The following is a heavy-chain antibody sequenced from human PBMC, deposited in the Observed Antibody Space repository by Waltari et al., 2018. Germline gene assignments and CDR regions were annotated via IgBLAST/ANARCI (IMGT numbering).Heavy chain of an antibody. Sequence: EVQLVQSGAEVKKPGESLKISCKGSGYSFTSYWIGWVRQMPGKGLEWMGIIYPGDSVTRYSPSFQGQVTISADKSISTAYLQWSSLKASDTAMYYCARHGTGIPYVSSGEGLDPWGQGTLVTVSS. D-gene: IGHD6-19*01. V-gene: IGHV5-51*01. CDR2: IYPGDSVT. CDR3: ARHGTGIPYVSSGEGLDP. CDR1: GYSFTSYW. J-gene: IGHJ5*02.